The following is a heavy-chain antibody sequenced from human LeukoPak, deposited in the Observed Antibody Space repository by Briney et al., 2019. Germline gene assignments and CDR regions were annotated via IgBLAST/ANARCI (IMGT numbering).Heavy chain of an antibody. V-gene: IGHV3-53*01. Sequence: PGGSLRLSCTVSGFTVSSNSMSWVRQAPGKGLEWVSFIYSDNTHYSDSVKGRFTISRDNAKNSLYLQMNSLRAEDTAVYYCARDLVYGGGWFDPWGQGTLVTVSS. J-gene: IGHJ5*02. CDR1: GFTVSSNS. D-gene: IGHD6-6*01. CDR2: IYSDNT. CDR3: ARDLVYGGGWFDP.